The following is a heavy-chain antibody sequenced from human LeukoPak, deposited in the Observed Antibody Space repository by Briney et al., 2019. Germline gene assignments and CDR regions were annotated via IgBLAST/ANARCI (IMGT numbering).Heavy chain of an antibody. CDR3: ARGPPRGKYYYMDV. J-gene: IGHJ6*03. CDR1: GFTFSSFD. D-gene: IGHD1-1*01. V-gene: IGHV3-13*01. CDR2: IGTASDT. Sequence: GGSLTLSCAASGFTFSSFDMHWVRQPAGQGLEWVSTIGTASDTYYPGSVEGRFTLSRDNAKNSLYLQMNSLTAGDTAVYYCARGPPRGKYYYMDVWGKGTTVTVSS.